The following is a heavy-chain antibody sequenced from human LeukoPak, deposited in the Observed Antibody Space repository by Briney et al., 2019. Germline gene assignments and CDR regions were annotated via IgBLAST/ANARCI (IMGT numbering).Heavy chain of an antibody. CDR3: ARPTMKFGVVIIPGPSGYYYYGLPD. V-gene: IGHV1-69*13. Sequence: EASVKVSCKASGGTFSSYAISWVRQAPGQGLEWMGGIIPIFGTANYAQKFQGRVTITADESTSTAYMELSSLRSEDTAVYYCARPTMKFGVVIIPGPSGYYYYGLPDWGQGPTVT. CDR1: GGTFSSYA. D-gene: IGHD3-3*01. CDR2: IIPIFGTA. J-gene: IGHJ6*02.